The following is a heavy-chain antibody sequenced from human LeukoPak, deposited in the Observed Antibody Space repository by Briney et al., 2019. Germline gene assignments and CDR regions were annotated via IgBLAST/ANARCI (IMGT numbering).Heavy chain of an antibody. V-gene: IGHV3-23*01. Sequence: GGSLRLSCASSGFSFSSYAMSWVRQAPGKGLEWVSSTSGSGAGTYYADSVKGRFTSRDNSKNTVYLQMNSLRAEDTAVYYCAKGLGIGELWVDSWGQGTLVTVSS. J-gene: IGHJ4*02. CDR1: GFSFSSYA. CDR3: AKGLGIGELWVDS. CDR2: TSGSGAGT. D-gene: IGHD3-10*01.